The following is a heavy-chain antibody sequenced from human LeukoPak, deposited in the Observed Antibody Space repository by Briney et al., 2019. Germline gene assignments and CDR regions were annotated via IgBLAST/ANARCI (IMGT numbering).Heavy chain of an antibody. CDR3: ARQEAARLGYYYYYGMDV. Sequence: SETLSLTCTVSGGSISSYYWSWIRQPPGKGLEWIGYIYYSGSTNYNPSLKSRVTISVDTSKNQFSLKLSSVTAADTAVYYCARQEAARLGYYYYYGMDVWGQGTTVTVSS. V-gene: IGHV4-59*08. J-gene: IGHJ6*02. CDR1: GGSISSYY. D-gene: IGHD6-6*01. CDR2: IYYSGST.